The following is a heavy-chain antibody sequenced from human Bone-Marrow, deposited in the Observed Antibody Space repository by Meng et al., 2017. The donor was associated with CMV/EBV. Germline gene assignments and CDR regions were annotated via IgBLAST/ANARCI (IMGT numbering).Heavy chain of an antibody. D-gene: IGHD2-2*01. J-gene: IGHJ4*02. CDR2: ISDSGGST. CDR1: GFTFSSYA. V-gene: IGHV3-23*01. Sequence: GGSLRLSCAASGFTFSSYAMSWVRQAPGKGLEWVSSISDSGGSTYYADSVKGRFTISRDNSKNTLYLQMNSLRAEDMAVYYCAKEVYCGSTSCYVVGPIDYWGQGTLVTVSS. CDR3: AKEVYCGSTSCYVVGPIDY.